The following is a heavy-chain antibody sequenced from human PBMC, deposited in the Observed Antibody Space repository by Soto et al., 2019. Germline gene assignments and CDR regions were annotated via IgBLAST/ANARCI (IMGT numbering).Heavy chain of an antibody. D-gene: IGHD2-2*01. CDR1: GFTFSSCW. CDR2: INSDGSST. J-gene: IGHJ4*02. V-gene: IGHV3-74*01. CDR3: ARGPLMGSSISCYLNY. Sequence: PGCSLRLSCAASGFTFSSCWMPWVRKAPGKGLVWVSRINSDGSSTRYADSVKGRFTISRDNAKNTLYLQMNSLRAEDTAVYYCARGPLMGSSISCYLNYWGQGTLVTVSS.